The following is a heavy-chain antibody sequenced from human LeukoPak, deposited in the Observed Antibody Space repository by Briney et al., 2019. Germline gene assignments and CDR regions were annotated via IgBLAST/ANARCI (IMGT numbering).Heavy chain of an antibody. J-gene: IGHJ2*01. CDR3: ARVQGAATPWYFDL. D-gene: IGHD1-26*01. CDR1: GYAFTSYG. CDR2: ISAYNGNT. Sequence: GASVTVSYKASGYAFTSYGISWVRQAPGQGLEWMGWISAYNGNTNYAQKLQGRVTMTTDTSTSTAHMELRSLRSDDTAVYYCARVQGAATPWYFDLWGRGTLVTVSS. V-gene: IGHV1-18*01.